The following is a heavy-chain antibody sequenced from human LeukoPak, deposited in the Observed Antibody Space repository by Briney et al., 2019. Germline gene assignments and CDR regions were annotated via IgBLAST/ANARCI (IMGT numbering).Heavy chain of an antibody. V-gene: IGHV1-2*02. D-gene: IGHD5-24*01. CDR2: INPNSGGT. J-gene: IGHJ3*02. CDR3: ARDLAFGEMVTNRGAFDI. Sequence: ASVKVSCTASGYTFTGYYMHWVRQAPGQGLEWMGWINPNSGGTNYAQKFQGRVTMTRDTSISTAYMELSRLRSDDTAVYYCARDLAFGEMVTNRGAFDIWGQGTMVTVSS. CDR1: GYTFTGYY.